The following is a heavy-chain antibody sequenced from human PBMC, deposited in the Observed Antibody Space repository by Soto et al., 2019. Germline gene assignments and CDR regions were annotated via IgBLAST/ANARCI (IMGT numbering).Heavy chain of an antibody. CDR1: GFTFSSYG. CDR3: AKDYSGYSSSWYDWYFDL. CDR2: ISYDGSNK. V-gene: IGHV3-30*18. D-gene: IGHD6-13*01. Sequence: QVQLVESGGGVVQPGRSLRLSCAASGFTFSSYGMHWVRQAPGKGLEWVAVISYDGSNKYYADSVKGRFTISRDNSKNTLYLKMNSLRAEDTAVYYCAKDYSGYSSSWYDWYFDLWGRGTLVTVSS. J-gene: IGHJ2*01.